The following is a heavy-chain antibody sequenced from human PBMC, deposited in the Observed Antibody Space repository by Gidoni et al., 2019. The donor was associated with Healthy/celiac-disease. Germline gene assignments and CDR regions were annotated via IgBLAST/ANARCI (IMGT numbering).Heavy chain of an antibody. CDR2: IRSKAYGGTT. Sequence: EVQLVESGGGLVQPGRSLRLSCTASGFTFGDYALRWFRQAPGKGLEWVGFIRSKAYGGTTEYAASVKGRFTISRDDSKSIAYLQMNSLKTEDTAVYYCTREGLSSVREPNYYYYGMDVWGQGTTVTVSS. CDR3: TREGLSSVREPNYYYYGMDV. J-gene: IGHJ6*02. D-gene: IGHD3-10*02. CDR1: GFTFGDYA. V-gene: IGHV3-49*03.